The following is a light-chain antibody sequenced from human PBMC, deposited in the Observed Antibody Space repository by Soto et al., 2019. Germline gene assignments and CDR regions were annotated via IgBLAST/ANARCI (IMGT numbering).Light chain of an antibody. V-gene: IGKV2-28*01. CDR1: QSLLHSNGNNY. CDR3: MQGLQCLS. CDR2: LGY. Sequence: DLVMTQSPVSLPVTPGEPASISCRSSQSLLHSNGNNYVDWYVQRAGQSPQLLIYLGYNRSPDFPGRISGRGTGTDFTLRISRVEADDVRVYYCMQGLQCLSFGGGTKLEIK. J-gene: IGKJ4*01.